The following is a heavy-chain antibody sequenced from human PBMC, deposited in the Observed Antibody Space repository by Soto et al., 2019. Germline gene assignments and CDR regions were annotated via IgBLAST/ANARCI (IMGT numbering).Heavy chain of an antibody. CDR2: IYTSGST. J-gene: IGHJ6*02. D-gene: IGHD2-15*01. CDR3: ARDLGTNCSGRSCYSVGYYYYGMDL. V-gene: IGHV4-4*07. Sequence: PSETLSLTCTVSGGSISSYYWSWIRQPAGKGLEWIGRIYTSGSTNYNPSLKSRVTMSVDTSKNQFSLKLSSVTAADTAVYYCARDLGTNCSGRSCYSVGYYYYGMDLWGQGTTVTVSS. CDR1: GGSISSYY.